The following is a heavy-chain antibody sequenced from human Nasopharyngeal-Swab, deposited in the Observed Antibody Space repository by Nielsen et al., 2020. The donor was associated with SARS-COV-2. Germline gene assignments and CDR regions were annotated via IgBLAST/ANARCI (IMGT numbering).Heavy chain of an antibody. CDR3: ARDPDGGNVWEDAFDL. J-gene: IGHJ3*01. V-gene: IGHV3-30-3*01. D-gene: IGHD4-23*01. Sequence: GGSLRLSCAASGFTFSSYAMHWVRQAPGKGLEWVAVISYDGNNKYYADSVKGRFTISRDNSKNTLYLQMNSLRAEDTAVYYCARDPDGGNVWEDAFDLWGQGTMVTVSS. CDR1: GFTFSSYA. CDR2: ISYDGNNK.